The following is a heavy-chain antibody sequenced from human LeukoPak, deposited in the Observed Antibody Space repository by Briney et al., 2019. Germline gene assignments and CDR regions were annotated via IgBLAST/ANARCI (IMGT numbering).Heavy chain of an antibody. CDR2: ISYDGSNK. V-gene: IGHV3-30-3*02. J-gene: IGHJ2*01. Sequence: PGGSLRLSCAASGFTFSSYAMHWVRQAPGKGLEWVAVISYDGSNKYYADSVKGRFTISRDNSKNTLYLQMNSLRAEDTAVYYCAKISLYDFWGGYYKPYWYFDLWGRGTLVTVSS. D-gene: IGHD3-3*01. CDR1: GFTFSSYA. CDR3: AKISLYDFWGGYYKPYWYFDL.